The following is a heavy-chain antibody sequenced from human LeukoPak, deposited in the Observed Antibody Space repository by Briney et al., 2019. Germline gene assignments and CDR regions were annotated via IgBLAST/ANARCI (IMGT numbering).Heavy chain of an antibody. D-gene: IGHD5-24*01. J-gene: IGHJ4*02. CDR2: ISSSGSSR. Sequence: GSLRLSCAASGFTFSDYYMSWIRQAPGKGLEWVSYISSSGSSRYYADSVKGRFTISRDNAKNSLYLQMNSLRAEDTAVYYCARDLGWLVPYYFDYWGQGTLVTVSS. CDR3: ARDLGWLVPYYFDY. CDR1: GFTFSDYY. V-gene: IGHV3-11*01.